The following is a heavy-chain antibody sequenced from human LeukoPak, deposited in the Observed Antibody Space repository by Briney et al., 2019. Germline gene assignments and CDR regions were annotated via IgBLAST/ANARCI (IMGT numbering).Heavy chain of an antibody. CDR1: GFTFSSYG. CDR3: ARGKGPFDP. CDR2: INNDGSST. Sequence: HPGGSLRLSCAASGFTFSSYGMHWVRHAPGKGLVWVSHINNDGSSTNYADSVKGRFTISRDNAKNSLYLQMNSLRVEDTAVYYCARGKGPFDPWGQGTLVTVSS. V-gene: IGHV3-74*01. J-gene: IGHJ5*02.